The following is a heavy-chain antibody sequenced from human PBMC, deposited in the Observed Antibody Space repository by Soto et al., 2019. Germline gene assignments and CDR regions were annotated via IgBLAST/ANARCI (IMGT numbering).Heavy chain of an antibody. CDR2: TYYRSKWSN. D-gene: IGHD6-25*01. CDR3: AREWLIAASGTSNFDF. J-gene: IGHJ4*02. Sequence: QSQTLSLTCAISGDTVSSKSVAWHWIRQSPSRGLEWLGRTYYRSKWSNDYAPSVRGRITINPDTSKSQFSLQLISVSPEDTAVYYCAREWLIAASGTSNFDFWGQGILVTVSS. CDR1: GDTVSSKSVA. V-gene: IGHV6-1*01.